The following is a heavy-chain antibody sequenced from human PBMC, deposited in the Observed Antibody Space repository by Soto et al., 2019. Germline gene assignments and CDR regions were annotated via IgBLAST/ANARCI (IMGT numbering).Heavy chain of an antibody. J-gene: IGHJ6*03. D-gene: IGHD2-2*01. Sequence: QVQLVQSGAEVQKPAASVKVPCKASGYTFSNYAVHWVRQAPGQRLEWMGWINAGNGNTIYSQKFQGRVTISRDTSARTVYMELNGLRSEDTAVYFCARGHLAVVPVASWFYYMDVWGNGTTVTVSS. CDR1: GYTFSNYA. CDR2: INAGNGNT. V-gene: IGHV1-3*01. CDR3: ARGHLAVVPVASWFYYMDV.